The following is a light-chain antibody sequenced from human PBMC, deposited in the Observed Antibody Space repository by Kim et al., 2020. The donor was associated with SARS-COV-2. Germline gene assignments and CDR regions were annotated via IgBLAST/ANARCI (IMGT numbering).Light chain of an antibody. CDR2: RDS. J-gene: IGLJ2*01. V-gene: IGLV3-9*01. CDR3: QVWDGRAVV. CDR1: NSEKRN. Sequence: SVALGQTARMTCGGDNSEKRNVQGYQQRPGQAPILVIYRDSKRPSGIPERVSGSNSGNTATLTISRVQAGDEADYYCQVWDGRAVVVGGGTQLTVL.